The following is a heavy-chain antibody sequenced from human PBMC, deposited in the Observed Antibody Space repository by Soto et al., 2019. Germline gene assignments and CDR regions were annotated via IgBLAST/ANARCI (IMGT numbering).Heavy chain of an antibody. D-gene: IGHD2-8*01. CDR1: GGTFSSYA. CDR3: ATAVLLMYYYYGMDV. CDR2: IIPIFGTA. V-gene: IGHV1-69*12. J-gene: IGHJ6*02. Sequence: QVQLVQSGAEVKKPGSSVKVSCKASGGTFSSYAISWVRQAPGQGLEWMGGIIPIFGTADYEQKFQGRVTITADESTSTDYMELSSLRSEDTAVYYCATAVLLMYYYYGMDVWGQGTTVTVSS.